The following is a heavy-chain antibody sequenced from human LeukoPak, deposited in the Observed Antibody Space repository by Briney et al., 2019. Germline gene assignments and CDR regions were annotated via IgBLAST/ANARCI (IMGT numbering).Heavy chain of an antibody. D-gene: IGHD3-3*01. J-gene: IGHJ4*02. Sequence: GGSLRLSCAASGFTFSSYWMSWVRQAAGKGLEWVANIKQDGSEKYYVDSVKGRFTISRDNAKNSLYLQMNSLRAEDTAVYYCARGHDFWSGAAFDYWGQGTLVTVSS. CDR2: IKQDGSEK. CDR1: GFTFSSYW. V-gene: IGHV3-7*01. CDR3: ARGHDFWSGAAFDY.